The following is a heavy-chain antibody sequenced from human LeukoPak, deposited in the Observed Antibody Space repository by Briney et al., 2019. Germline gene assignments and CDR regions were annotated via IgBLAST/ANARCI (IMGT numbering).Heavy chain of an antibody. Sequence: PGVSLRLSCVVSGFTFRNEEMNWVRQSPGKGLEWIAYISNTGSPIHYRDSVKGRFTISRDNAQSSLFLQMNSLRPDDTAIYYCARGGNYAPFDYWGQGALVAVSS. D-gene: IGHD1-26*01. CDR2: ISNTGSPI. V-gene: IGHV3-48*03. CDR3: ARGGNYAPFDY. CDR1: GFTFRNEE. J-gene: IGHJ4*02.